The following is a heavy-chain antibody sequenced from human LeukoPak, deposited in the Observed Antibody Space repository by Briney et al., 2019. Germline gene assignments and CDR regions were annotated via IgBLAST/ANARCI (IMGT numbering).Heavy chain of an antibody. J-gene: IGHJ4*02. V-gene: IGHV3-7*01. CDR3: AKDVRGGDKAIEPIDF. CDR2: IKQDGSAK. Sequence: GGSLGLSCAASGFTFSSYSMNWVRQAPGKGLEWVANIKQDGSAKYYVDSVKGRFTISRDNAKNSLYLQMGSLRAEDTAVYYCAKDVRGGDKAIEPIDFWGQGTLVTVSS. D-gene: IGHD5-18*01. CDR1: GFTFSSYS.